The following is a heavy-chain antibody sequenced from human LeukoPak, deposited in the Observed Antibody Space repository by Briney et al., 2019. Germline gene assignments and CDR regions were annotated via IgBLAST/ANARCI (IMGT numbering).Heavy chain of an antibody. V-gene: IGHV3-48*03. Sequence: GGSLRLSCAASGFTFSSYEMSWVRQAPGKGLEWVSYISSSGSTIYYADSVKGRFTISRDNTKNSLYLQMNSLRAEDTAVYYCARDKGWDNSPPCFDYWGQGTLVTVSS. CDR2: ISSSGSTI. CDR1: GFTFSSYE. D-gene: IGHD4-23*01. CDR3: ARDKGWDNSPPCFDY. J-gene: IGHJ4*02.